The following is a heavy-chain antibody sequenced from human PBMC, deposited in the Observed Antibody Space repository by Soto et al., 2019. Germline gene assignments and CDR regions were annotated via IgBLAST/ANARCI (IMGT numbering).Heavy chain of an antibody. CDR3: AMTTVTTANGY. D-gene: IGHD4-17*01. CDR1: GFTFSSYW. V-gene: IGHV3-7*05. CDR2: IKQDGSEK. J-gene: IGHJ4*02. Sequence: GESLKISCAASGFTFSSYWMSWVRQAPGKGLEWVANIKQDGSEKYYVDSVKGRFTISRDNAKNSLYLQMNSLRAEDTAVYYCAMTTVTTANGYWGQGTLVTVSS.